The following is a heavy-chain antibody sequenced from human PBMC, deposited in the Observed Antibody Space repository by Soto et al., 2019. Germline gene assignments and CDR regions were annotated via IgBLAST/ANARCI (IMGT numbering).Heavy chain of an antibody. CDR3: ARGRSAYGTV. CDR1: GNTFGSHA. J-gene: IGHJ4*02. V-gene: IGHV1-69*02. CDR2: IIPALDIT. Sequence: QVTLVQSGAAVTKPGSSMRVSCKSSGNTFGSHAIIWVRQAPGQGLEWMGRIIPALDITTYAQKFQGRVTFTADKSTTTAEVELSRMRPDYTAIYYCARGRSAYGTVWGKGTLITVSS. D-gene: IGHD2-15*01.